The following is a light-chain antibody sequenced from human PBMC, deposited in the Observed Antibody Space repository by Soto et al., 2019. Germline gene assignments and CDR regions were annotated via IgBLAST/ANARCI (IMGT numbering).Light chain of an antibody. V-gene: IGLV2-14*01. CDR2: EVS. CDR3: SSYTSRGTLV. CDR1: SSDVGGYNF. Sequence: QSALTQPASVSGSPGQSITISCTGTSSDVGGYNFVSWYQQHPGKAPKLMIYEVSNRPSGVSNRFSGSKSGNTASLTISGLQAEDEAHYYCSSYTSRGTLVFGTGTKLTVL. J-gene: IGLJ1*01.